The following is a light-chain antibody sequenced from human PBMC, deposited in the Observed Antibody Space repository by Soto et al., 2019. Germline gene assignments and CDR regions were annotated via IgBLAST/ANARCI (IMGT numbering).Light chain of an antibody. V-gene: IGLV2-14*01. CDR2: DVN. J-gene: IGLJ1*01. Sequence: QSALTQPASVSGSPGQSITISCTGTSSGIGEYDYVSWYQQHPGKAPKLIINDVNNRPSGVSHRFSGSKSGNTASLTISGLQAEDEADYYCTSYTNPSPYVFGSGTKVTVL. CDR1: SSGIGEYDY. CDR3: TSYTNPSPYV.